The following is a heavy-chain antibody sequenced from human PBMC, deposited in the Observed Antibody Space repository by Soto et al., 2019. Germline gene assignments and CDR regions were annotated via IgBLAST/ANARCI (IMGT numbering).Heavy chain of an antibody. V-gene: IGHV3-30-3*01. CDR2: ISYDGSNK. CDR3: ARDYYYDSSGTLGYFDY. J-gene: IGHJ4*02. Sequence: QVQLVESGGGVVQPGRSLRLSCAASGFTFSSYAMHWVRQAPGKGLEWVAVISYDGSNKYYADSVKGRFTISRDNSKNPLYLQMNSPRAEDTAVYYCARDYYYDSSGTLGYFDYWGQGTLVTVSS. D-gene: IGHD3-22*01. CDR1: GFTFSSYA.